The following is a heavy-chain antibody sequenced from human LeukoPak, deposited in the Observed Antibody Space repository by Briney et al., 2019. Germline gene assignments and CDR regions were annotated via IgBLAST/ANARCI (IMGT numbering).Heavy chain of an antibody. CDR1: GFTFSSYA. CDR3: VRVGSESYHLFEY. CDR2: ISGSGGST. V-gene: IGHV3-23*01. Sequence: GGSLRLSCAASGFTFSSYAMSWVRQAPGKGLEWVSAISGSGGSTYYADSVKGRFTISRDNSKNTLYLQMNSLRAEDTAMYFCVRVGSESYHLFEYWGQGALVTLSS. D-gene: IGHD1-26*01. J-gene: IGHJ4*02.